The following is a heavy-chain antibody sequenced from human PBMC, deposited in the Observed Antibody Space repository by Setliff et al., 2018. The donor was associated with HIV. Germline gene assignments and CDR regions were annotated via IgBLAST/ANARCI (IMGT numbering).Heavy chain of an antibody. D-gene: IGHD1-26*01. CDR1: GGSTNSHSW. CDR2: IDWDGDK. J-gene: IGHJ4*02. CDR3: ARDSGNYAFDY. V-gene: IGHV2-70*04. Sequence: TLSLTCTFSGGSTNSHSWTWIRQPPGKALEWLARIDWDGDKFYNASLKTRLTISKDTFKKQVILTVANVDPADTATYYCARDSGNYAFDYWGLGTLVTVSS.